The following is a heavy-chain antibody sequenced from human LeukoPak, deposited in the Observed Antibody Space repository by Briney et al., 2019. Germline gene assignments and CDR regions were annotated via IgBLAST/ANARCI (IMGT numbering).Heavy chain of an antibody. CDR3: ARDPDHCSGGSCYAFDI. J-gene: IGHJ3*02. V-gene: IGHV3-48*01. Sequence: GGSLRLSCAASGFTFSSYSMNWVRQAPGKGLEWVSYISSSSSTIYYADSVKGRFTISRDNAKNSLYLQMNSLRAEDTAVYYCARDPDHCSGGSCYAFDIWGQGTMVTVSS. D-gene: IGHD2-15*01. CDR2: ISSSSSTI. CDR1: GFTFSSYS.